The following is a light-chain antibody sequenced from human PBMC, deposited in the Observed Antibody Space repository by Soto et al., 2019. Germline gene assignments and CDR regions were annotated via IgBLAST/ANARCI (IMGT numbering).Light chain of an antibody. CDR1: QGIRND. J-gene: IGKJ3*01. V-gene: IGKV1-6*01. CDR2: AAS. Sequence: AIQMTQSPSSLSASVGDRVTITCRASQGIRNDLGRYQQKPGKAPKFLIYAASSLQSGVPSRFSGSGSGTDFTLTIISLQPEDFATYYCLQDYNYPLTFGPGTKVDIK. CDR3: LQDYNYPLT.